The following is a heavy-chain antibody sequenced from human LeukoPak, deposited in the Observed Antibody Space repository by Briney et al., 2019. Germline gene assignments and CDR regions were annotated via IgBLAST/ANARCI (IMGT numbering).Heavy chain of an antibody. J-gene: IGHJ4*02. D-gene: IGHD7-27*01. V-gene: IGHV1-2*02. CDR2: VNPNNGGT. CDR3: ARAAKTGDGDY. CDR1: GYTFTDYY. Sequence: GASVKVSCKASGYTFTDYYMHWVRQAPGQGLEWMGWVNPNNGGTDYAQKFQGRVTMTGDTSISPAYMELSRLRSDDMAVYYCARAAKTGDGDYWGQGTLVTVSS.